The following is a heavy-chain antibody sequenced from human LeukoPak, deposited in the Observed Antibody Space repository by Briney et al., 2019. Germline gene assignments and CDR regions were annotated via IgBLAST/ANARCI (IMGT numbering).Heavy chain of an antibody. CDR3: AKDKPPGAAAGYFDY. Sequence: PGRSLRLSCAASGFTFDDYAMHWVRQAPGKGLEWVSGISWNSGSIGYADSVKGRFTISRDNAKNSLYLQMNSLRAEDTALYYCAKDKPPGAAAGYFDYWGQGTLVTVSS. V-gene: IGHV3-9*01. J-gene: IGHJ4*02. CDR2: ISWNSGSI. D-gene: IGHD6-13*01. CDR1: GFTFDDYA.